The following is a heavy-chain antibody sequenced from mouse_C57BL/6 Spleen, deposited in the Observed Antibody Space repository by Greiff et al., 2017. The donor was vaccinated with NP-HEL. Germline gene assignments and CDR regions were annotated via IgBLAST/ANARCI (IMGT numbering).Heavy chain of an antibody. CDR3: ARSLTTGGAMYY. CDR2: IDPENGET. D-gene: IGHD1-1*01. CDR1: GFNIKDYY. Sequence: EVQLQQSGAELVKPGASVKLSCTASGFNIKDYYMHWVKQRTEQGLEWIGRIDPENGETKYAPNFQGKATIPADTSSNTASLQLSSLTSEDTAFYYCARSLTTGGAMYYWGQGTSVTVSS. J-gene: IGHJ4*01. V-gene: IGHV14-2*01.